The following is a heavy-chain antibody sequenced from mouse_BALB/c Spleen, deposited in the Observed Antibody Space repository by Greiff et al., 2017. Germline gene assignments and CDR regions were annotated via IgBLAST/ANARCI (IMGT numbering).Heavy chain of an antibody. Sequence: EVKLMESGGGLVQPGGSRKLSCAASGFTFSSYAMSWVRQTPEKRLEWVASISSGGSTYYPDSVKGRFTISRDNARNILYLQMSSLRSEDTAMYYCARGGFITTVPYYFDYWGQGTTLTVSS. CDR1: GFTFSSYA. D-gene: IGHD1-1*01. J-gene: IGHJ2*01. CDR2: ISSGGST. CDR3: ARGGFITTVPYYFDY. V-gene: IGHV5-6-5*01.